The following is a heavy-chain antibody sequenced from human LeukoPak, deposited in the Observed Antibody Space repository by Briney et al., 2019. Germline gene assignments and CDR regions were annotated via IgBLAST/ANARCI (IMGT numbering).Heavy chain of an antibody. CDR1: GFTFDDYA. V-gene: IGHV3-9*01. J-gene: IGHJ4*02. Sequence: GRSLRLSCAASGFTFDDYAMRWVRQAPGKGLEWVSGISWNSGSIGYADSVKGRFTISRDNAKNSLYLQMNSLRAEDTALYYCAKGLSIGSGSFDYWGQGTLVTVSS. D-gene: IGHD3-10*01. CDR3: AKGLSIGSGSFDY. CDR2: ISWNSGSI.